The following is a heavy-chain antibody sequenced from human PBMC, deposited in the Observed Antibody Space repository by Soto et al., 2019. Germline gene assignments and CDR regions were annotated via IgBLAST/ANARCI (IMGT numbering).Heavy chain of an antibody. D-gene: IGHD6-13*01. CDR2: MNSDGSSI. CDR1: GFTFSSYW. J-gene: IGHJ4*02. CDR3: AREIATTGLYYFEY. V-gene: IGHV3-74*01. Sequence: PGGSLRLSCAASGFTFSSYWMHWVRQAPGKGLVWVSRMNSDGSSITYADSVKGRFTISRDSAKNTMYLQVHSLRAEDTAVYYCAREIATTGLYYFEYWGQGTLVTVSS.